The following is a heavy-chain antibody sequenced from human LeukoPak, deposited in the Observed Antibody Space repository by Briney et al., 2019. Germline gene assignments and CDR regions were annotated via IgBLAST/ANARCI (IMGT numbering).Heavy chain of an antibody. Sequence: GGSLRLSCAASGFSFSSYGMHWVRQAPGKGLEWVAVIWYDGSNKYYADSVKGRFTISRDNSKNTLYLQMNSLRAEDTAVYYCARGRDYYGSGSYYFDYWGQGTLVTVSS. CDR3: ARGRDYYGSGSYYFDY. CDR2: IWYDGSNK. J-gene: IGHJ4*02. CDR1: GFSFSSYG. V-gene: IGHV3-33*01. D-gene: IGHD3-10*01.